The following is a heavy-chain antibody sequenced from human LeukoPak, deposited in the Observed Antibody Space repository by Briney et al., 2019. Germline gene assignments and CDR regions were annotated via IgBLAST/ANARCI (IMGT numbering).Heavy chain of an antibody. D-gene: IGHD3-10*01. CDR2: ISYDGSNK. CDR3: ARDPNYYGSGSLDY. V-gene: IGHV3-30-3*01. J-gene: IGHJ4*02. Sequence: SGGSLRLSCAASGFTFSSYAMHWVRQAPGKGLEWVAVISYDGSNKYYADSVKGRFTISRDNSKNTLYLQMNSLRAEDTAVYYCARDPNYYGSGSLDYWGQGTLVTVSS. CDR1: GFTFSSYA.